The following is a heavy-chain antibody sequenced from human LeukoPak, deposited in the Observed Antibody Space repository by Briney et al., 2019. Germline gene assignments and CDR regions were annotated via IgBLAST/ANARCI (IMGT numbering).Heavy chain of an antibody. CDR3: ARPDYSGYDWD. D-gene: IGHD5-12*01. Sequence: PSETLSLTCTVSGGSISSSSYYWGWIRRPPGKGLEWIGSIYYSGSTYYNPSLKSRVTISVDTSKNQFSLKLSSVTAADTAVYYCARPDYSGYDWDWGQGTLVTVSS. CDR1: GGSISSSSYY. J-gene: IGHJ4*02. CDR2: IYYSGST. V-gene: IGHV4-39*01.